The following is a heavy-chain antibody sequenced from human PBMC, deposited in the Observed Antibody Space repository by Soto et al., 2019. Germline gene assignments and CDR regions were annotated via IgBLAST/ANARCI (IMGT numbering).Heavy chain of an antibody. CDR2: IYYSGST. CDR1: GGSISSGGYY. Sequence: SETLSLTCTVSGGSISSGGYYWSWIRQHPGKGLKRIGYIYYSGSTYYNPSLRSRVTISVDTSKNQFSLKLSSVTAADTSVYYCARAIWFGESTDAFDIWGQGTMVTVSS. D-gene: IGHD3-10*01. CDR3: ARAIWFGESTDAFDI. V-gene: IGHV4-31*03. J-gene: IGHJ3*02.